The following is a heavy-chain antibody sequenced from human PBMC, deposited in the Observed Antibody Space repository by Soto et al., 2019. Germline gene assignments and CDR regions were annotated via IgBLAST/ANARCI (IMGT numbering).Heavy chain of an antibody. CDR3: ARDLLGYCSGGSCYSDYYYYYMDV. CDR2: IIPILGIA. D-gene: IGHD2-15*01. J-gene: IGHJ6*03. CDR1: GGTFSSYT. V-gene: IGHV1-69*04. Sequence: GASVKVSCKASGGTFSSYTISWVRQAPGQGLEWMGRIIPILGIANYAQKFQGRVTITADKSTSTAYMELSSLRSEDTAVYYCARDLLGYCSGGSCYSDYYYYYMDVWGKGTTVTVSS.